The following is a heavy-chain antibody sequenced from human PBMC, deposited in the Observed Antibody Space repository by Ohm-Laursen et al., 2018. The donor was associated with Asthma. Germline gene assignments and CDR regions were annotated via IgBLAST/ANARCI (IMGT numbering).Heavy chain of an antibody. CDR3: AREKTTTMIEGFDY. Sequence: SLRLSCAATGFTFSSYSMNWVRQAPGKGLEWVSYISSSGSTIYYADSVKGRFTISRDNAKNSLYLQMNSLRAEDTAVYYCAREKTTTMIEGFDYWGQGTLVTVSS. CDR2: ISSSGSTI. J-gene: IGHJ4*02. D-gene: IGHD3-22*01. V-gene: IGHV3-48*04. CDR1: GFTFSSYS.